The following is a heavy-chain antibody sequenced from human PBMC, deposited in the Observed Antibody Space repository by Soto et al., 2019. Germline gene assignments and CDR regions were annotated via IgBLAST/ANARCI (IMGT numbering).Heavy chain of an antibody. Sequence: GASVKVSCKASGYTFTSYGISWVRQAPGQGLEWMGWISAYDGNTNYAQKLQGRVTMTTDTSTSTAYMELRSLRSDDTAVYYCARDELILTGYPDYYYYGRDVWGQGTTVTVSS. D-gene: IGHD3-9*01. V-gene: IGHV1-18*01. J-gene: IGHJ6*02. CDR1: GYTFTSYG. CDR3: ARDELILTGYPDYYYYGRDV. CDR2: ISAYDGNT.